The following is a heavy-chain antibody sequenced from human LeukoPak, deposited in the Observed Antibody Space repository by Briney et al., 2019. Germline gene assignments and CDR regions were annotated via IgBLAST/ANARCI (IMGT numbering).Heavy chain of an antibody. Sequence: PGGSLRLSCAASGFTVSSNYMSWVRQAPGKGLEWVSVIYSGGRTDYADSVKGRFTISRDNSRNMLYLQMNSLRPEDTAVYYCVREKGRGVISPYFDYWGQGTLVTVSS. V-gene: IGHV3-66*01. D-gene: IGHD3-10*01. CDR2: IYSGGRT. CDR1: GFTVSSNY. CDR3: VREKGRGVISPYFDY. J-gene: IGHJ4*02.